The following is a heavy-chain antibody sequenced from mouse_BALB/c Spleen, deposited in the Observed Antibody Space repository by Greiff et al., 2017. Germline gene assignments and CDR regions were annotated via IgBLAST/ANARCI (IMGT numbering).Heavy chain of an antibody. J-gene: IGHJ3*01. D-gene: IGHD4-1*01. V-gene: IGHV5-4*02. CDR1: GFTFSDYY. Sequence: EVKLMESGGGLVKPGGSLKLSCAASGFTFSDYYMYWVRQTPEKRLEWVATISDGGSYTYYPDSVKGRFTISRDNAKNNLYLQMSSLKSEDTAMYYCATNRGFAYWGQGTLVTVSA. CDR3: ATNRGFAY. CDR2: ISDGGSYT.